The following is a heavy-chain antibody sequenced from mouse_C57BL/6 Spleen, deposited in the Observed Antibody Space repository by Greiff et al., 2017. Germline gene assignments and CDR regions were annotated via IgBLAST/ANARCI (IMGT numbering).Heavy chain of an antibody. CDR2: INYDGSST. CDR3: ARTGTGYFDY. V-gene: IGHV5-16*01. D-gene: IGHD4-1*01. Sequence: EVKLVESEGGLVQPGSSMTLSCTASGFTFSDYYMAWVRQVPEKGLEWVANINYDGSSTYYLDSLKSRFIISRDNAKNILYLQMSSLKSEDTATYYCARTGTGYFDYWGQGTTLTVSS. J-gene: IGHJ2*01. CDR1: GFTFSDYY.